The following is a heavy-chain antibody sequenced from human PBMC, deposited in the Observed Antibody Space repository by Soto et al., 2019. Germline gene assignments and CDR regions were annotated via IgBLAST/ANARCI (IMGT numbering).Heavy chain of an antibody. Sequence: EVQVVESGGGLVQPGRSLRVSCAASGFTFDEHAMHWVRQAPGKGLEWVSGISWNSGGIAYADSVKGRFTISRDNAKNSLSLEMNCLRAEDWALYYFVKDIRPLVVPLSAFDIWGQGTMVTVSS. CDR3: VKDIRPLVVPLSAFDI. D-gene: IGHD2-2*01. CDR2: ISWNSGGI. CDR1: GFTFDEHA. J-gene: IGHJ3*02. V-gene: IGHV3-9*01.